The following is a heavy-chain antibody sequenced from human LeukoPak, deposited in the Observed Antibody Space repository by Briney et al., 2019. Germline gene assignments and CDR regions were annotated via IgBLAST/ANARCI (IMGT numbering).Heavy chain of an antibody. D-gene: IGHD1-20*01. CDR1: GGSFSGYY. V-gene: IGHV4-34*01. CDR2: INHSGST. CDR3: ARGVTGTTVLNYFDY. J-gene: IGHJ4*02. Sequence: SETLSLTCAVYGGSFSGYYWSWIRQPPGKGLEWIGEINHSGSTNYNPSLKSRVTISVDTSKNQFSLKLSSVTAADTAVYYCARGVTGTTVLNYFDYWGQGTLVTVSS.